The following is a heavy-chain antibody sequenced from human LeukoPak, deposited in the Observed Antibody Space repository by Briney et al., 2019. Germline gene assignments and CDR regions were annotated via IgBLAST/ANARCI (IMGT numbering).Heavy chain of an antibody. D-gene: IGHD1-26*01. CDR2: IYTSGST. Sequence: PSETLSLTCTVSGGSISSYYWSWIRQPAGKGLEWIGRIYTSGSTNYNPSLKSRVTMSVDTSKNQFSLKLSSVTAADTAVYYCARDSRAGSYGPPLFDYWGQGTLVTVSS. J-gene: IGHJ4*02. CDR1: GGSISSYY. CDR3: ARDSRAGSYGPPLFDY. V-gene: IGHV4-4*07.